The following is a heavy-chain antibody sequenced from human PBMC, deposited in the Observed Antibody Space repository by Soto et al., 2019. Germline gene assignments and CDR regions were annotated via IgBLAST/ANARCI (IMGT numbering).Heavy chain of an antibody. V-gene: IGHV3-23*01. D-gene: IGHD4-4*01. CDR2: ISGSGGNT. Sequence: GGSLRLSCAASGFTFSSYAMSWVRQAPGKGLEWVSAISGSGGNTYYADSVKGRFTISRDNSKNTLYLQMNSLRAEDTAVYYCAKASKGSNPVQVSDYWGQGTLVTVSS. CDR3: AKASKGSNPVQVSDY. CDR1: GFTFSSYA. J-gene: IGHJ4*02.